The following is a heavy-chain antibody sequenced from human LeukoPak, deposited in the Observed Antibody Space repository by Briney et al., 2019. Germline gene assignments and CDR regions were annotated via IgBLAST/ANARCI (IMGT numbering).Heavy chain of an antibody. CDR3: AKGSRDSRPYYFDF. J-gene: IGHJ4*02. V-gene: IGHV3-23*01. CDR2: ITGSGGDT. CDR1: GFTFNNYA. Sequence: PGGSLRLSCAASGFTFNNYAMSWVRHTPGKGLEWVSAITGSGGDTYHADSVKGRFTSSRDNSKKTLYLQMNSLRAEDTALYYCAKGSRDSRPYYFDFWGQEILVTVSS. D-gene: IGHD3-10*01.